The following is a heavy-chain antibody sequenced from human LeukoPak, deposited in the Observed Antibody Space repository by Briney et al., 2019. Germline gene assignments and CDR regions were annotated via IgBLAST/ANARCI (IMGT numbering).Heavy chain of an antibody. J-gene: IGHJ6*03. D-gene: IGHD6-13*01. Sequence: GGSLRLSCAASGFTFSSYAMSWVRQAPGKGLEWVSAIGGSGGSTYYADSVKGRFTISRDNSKNTLYLQMNSLRAEDTAVYYCAKDYIAAAAYYYYYMDVWGKGTTVTVSS. CDR2: IGGSGGST. CDR3: AKDYIAAAAYYYYYMDV. CDR1: GFTFSSYA. V-gene: IGHV3-23*01.